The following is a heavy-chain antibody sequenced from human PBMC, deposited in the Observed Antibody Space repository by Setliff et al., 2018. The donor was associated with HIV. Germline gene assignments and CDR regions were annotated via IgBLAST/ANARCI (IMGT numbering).Heavy chain of an antibody. J-gene: IGHJ6*03. CDR3: VATGTLFYLYRDI. CDR2: IAGNAINA. V-gene: IGHV3-23*01. Sequence: PGGSLRLSCAASGYTFNDYAMSWVRQAPGKGLEWVSTIAGNAINAYHADSVKGRFSISRDNAKKSLYLQMNNLRAEDSAVYYCVATGTLFYLYRDIWGKGTTVTVSS. CDR1: GYTFNDYA. D-gene: IGHD1-1*01.